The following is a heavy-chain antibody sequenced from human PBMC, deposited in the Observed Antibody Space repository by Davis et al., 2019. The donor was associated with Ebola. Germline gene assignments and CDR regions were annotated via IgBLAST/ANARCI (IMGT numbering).Heavy chain of an antibody. CDR1: GFPSSTYA. CDR2: ISVSGGST. CDR3: GKDRQRGSSSPSSLDY. D-gene: IGHD6-6*01. V-gene: IGHV3-23*01. J-gene: IGHJ4*02. Sequence: PGGSLRLSCTASGFPSSTYAMSWVRQAPGQGLEWVSAISVSGGSTYYADSVTCRFTIPRDNSKNTLYLQMNSLRAEDTAVYYCGKDRQRGSSSPSSLDYWGQGTLVTVSS.